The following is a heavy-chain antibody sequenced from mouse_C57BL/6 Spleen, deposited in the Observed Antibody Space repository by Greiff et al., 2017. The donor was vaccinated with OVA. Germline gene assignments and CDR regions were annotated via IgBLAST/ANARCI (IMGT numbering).Heavy chain of an antibody. D-gene: IGHD1-1*01. V-gene: IGHV3-6*01. CDR2: ISYDGSN. CDR3: ARATVVAPRYFDV. CDR1: GYSITSGYY. Sequence: VQLQQSGPGLVKPSQSLSLTCSVTGYSITSGYYWNWIRQFPGNKLEWMGYISYDGSNNYNPSLKNRISITRDTSKNQFFLKLNSVTTEDTATDYCARATVVAPRYFDVWGTGTTVTVSS. J-gene: IGHJ1*03.